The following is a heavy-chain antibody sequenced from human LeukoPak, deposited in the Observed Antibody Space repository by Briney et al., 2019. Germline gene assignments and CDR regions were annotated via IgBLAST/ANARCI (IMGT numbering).Heavy chain of an antibody. CDR1: GFTFSSYS. J-gene: IGHJ4*02. D-gene: IGHD6-19*01. Sequence: GGSLRLSCAASGFTFSSYSMNWVRQPPGKGLEWVSSISSSSSNIYYADSVKGRFTISRDNSKNALYLQMSSLRAEDTAVYYCAKETTVAGFYPYFDYWGQGTLVTVSS. CDR2: ISSSSSNI. CDR3: AKETTVAGFYPYFDY. V-gene: IGHV3-21*04.